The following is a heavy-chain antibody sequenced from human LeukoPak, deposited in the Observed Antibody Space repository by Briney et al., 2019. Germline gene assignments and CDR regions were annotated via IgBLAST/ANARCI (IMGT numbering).Heavy chain of an antibody. CDR2: INHSGST. Sequence: SETLSLTCAVYGGSFSGYYWSWIRQPPGKGLEWIGEINHSGSTNHNPSLKSRVTISVDTSKNQFSLKLSSVTAADTAVYYCARAGDSSSSQYYYYYYMDVWGKGTTVTVSS. V-gene: IGHV4-34*01. J-gene: IGHJ6*03. D-gene: IGHD6-6*01. CDR3: ARAGDSSSSQYYYYYYMDV. CDR1: GGSFSGYY.